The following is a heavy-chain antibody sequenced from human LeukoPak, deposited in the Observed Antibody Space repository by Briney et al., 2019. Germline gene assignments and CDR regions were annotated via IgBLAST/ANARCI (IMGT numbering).Heavy chain of an antibody. V-gene: IGHV4-39*01. D-gene: IGHD3-22*01. CDR2: LYYTGRT. J-gene: IGHJ1*01. CDR1: GDSISRSDSY. CDR3: ARRRYYDGSGYLE. Sequence: PSETLSLTCSVSGDSISRSDSYWDWIRQAPGKGLEWIGTLYYTGRTYYSPSLKSRVTMSVDTSNNQFSLNLRSVTAADTAVYYCARRRYYDGSGYLEWGQGTLLSVSS.